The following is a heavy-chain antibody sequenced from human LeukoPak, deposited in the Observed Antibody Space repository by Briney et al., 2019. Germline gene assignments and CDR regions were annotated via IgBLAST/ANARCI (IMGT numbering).Heavy chain of an antibody. CDR2: ISSSSSYI. CDR3: ARNVGAIPVFYY. D-gene: IGHD1-26*01. CDR1: GFTFSSYS. J-gene: IGHJ4*02. Sequence: GGSLRLSCAASGFTFSSYSMNWVRHAPGKGLEWVSSISSSSSYIYYADSVKGRFAISRDNAKNSLYLQMNSLRAEDTAVYYCARNVGAIPVFYYWGQGTLVTVSS. V-gene: IGHV3-21*01.